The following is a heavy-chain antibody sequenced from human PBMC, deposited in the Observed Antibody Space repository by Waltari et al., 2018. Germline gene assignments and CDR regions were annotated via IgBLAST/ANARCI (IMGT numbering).Heavy chain of an antibody. CDR2: ISSSGSTI. J-gene: IGHJ6*02. CDR1: GFTFSSYE. CDR3: ASQAGYSYGSMDV. V-gene: IGHV3-48*03. D-gene: IGHD5-18*01. Sequence: EVQLVESGGGLVQPGGSLRLSCAASGFTFSSYEMNWVRQAPGKGLEWVSYISSSGSTIYYADPVKGRCTISRDNAKNSLYLQRNSLRAEDTAVYYCASQAGYSYGSMDVWGQGTTVTVSS.